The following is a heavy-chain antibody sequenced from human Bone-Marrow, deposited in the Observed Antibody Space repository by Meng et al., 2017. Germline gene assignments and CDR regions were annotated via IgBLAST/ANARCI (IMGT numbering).Heavy chain of an antibody. J-gene: IGHJ4*02. CDR2: IDWDDDK. CDR1: GFSLSTSGMR. D-gene: IGHD4-23*01. V-gene: IGHV2-70*04. CDR3: ARIHPRYGGFDY. Sequence: LVKPTQTLTLTCTCSGFSLSTSGMRVSWIRQPPGKALEWLARIDWDDDKFYSTSLKTRLTISKDTSKNQVVLTMTNMDPVDTATYYCARIHPRYGGFDYWGQGTLVTVSS.